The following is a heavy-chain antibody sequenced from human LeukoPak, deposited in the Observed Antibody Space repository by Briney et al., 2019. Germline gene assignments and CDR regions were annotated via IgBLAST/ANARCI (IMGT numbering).Heavy chain of an antibody. J-gene: IGHJ3*02. CDR1: GFTFSDYY. CDR3: ARVIWFGESHDAFDI. CDR2: INSGSTI. Sequence: PGGSLRLSCAASGFTFSDYYMSWIRQAPGKGLQWISYINSGSTIYYADSVKGRFTISRDNAKNSLYLQMNSLRAEDTAVYYCARVIWFGESHDAFDIWGQGTMVTVSS. V-gene: IGHV3-11*04. D-gene: IGHD3-10*01.